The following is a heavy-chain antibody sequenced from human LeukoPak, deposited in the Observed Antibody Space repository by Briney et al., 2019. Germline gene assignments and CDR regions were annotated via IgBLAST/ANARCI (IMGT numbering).Heavy chain of an antibody. D-gene: IGHD5-12*01. CDR1: GFTVSSSY. CDR3: ARDGSGMDV. CDR2: MYSGGST. V-gene: IGHV3-66*01. Sequence: GRSLRLSCGASGFTVSSSYMSWVRQAPGKGLEWVSVMYSGGSTNYADSVKGRFTISRDNSKNTLYLQMNSLRAEDTAVYYCARDGSGMDVWGQGTTVTVSS. J-gene: IGHJ6*02.